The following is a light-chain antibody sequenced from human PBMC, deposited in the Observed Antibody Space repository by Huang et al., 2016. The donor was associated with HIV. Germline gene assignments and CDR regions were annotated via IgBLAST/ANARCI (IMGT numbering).Light chain of an antibody. CDR1: QGISSH. V-gene: IGKV1-9*01. Sequence: IQLTQSPSSLFASVGACVTITCRASQGISSHLAWYQQKLGKAPNLLIYAAATLQSGVPSRFSGSGAGTDVTLTVTSLHPEDYATYYCRHLNSFPRKYTFGQGTKLDIK. J-gene: IGKJ2*01. CDR3: RHLNSFPRKYT. CDR2: AAA.